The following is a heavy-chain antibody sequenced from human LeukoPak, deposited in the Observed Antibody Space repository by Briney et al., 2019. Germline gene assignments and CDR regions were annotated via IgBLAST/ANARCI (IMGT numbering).Heavy chain of an antibody. D-gene: IGHD7-27*01. CDR2: INPSGGST. J-gene: IGHJ3*02. CDR1: GYTFTGYY. V-gene: IGHV1-46*01. Sequence: GASVKVSCKASGYTFTGYYMHWVRQAPGQGLEWMVIINPSGGSTSYAQKFQGRVTMTRDTSTSTVYMELSSLRSEDTAVYYCARGTSLGMGAFDIWGQGTMVTVSS. CDR3: ARGTSLGMGAFDI.